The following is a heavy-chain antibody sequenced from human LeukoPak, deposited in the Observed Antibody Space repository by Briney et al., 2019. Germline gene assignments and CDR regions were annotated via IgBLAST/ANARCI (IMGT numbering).Heavy chain of an antibody. CDR1: GYTFTGHY. V-gene: IGHV1-2*02. J-gene: IGHJ4*02. D-gene: IGHD3-3*01. CDR3: SRSGGTYYVDN. Sequence: ASVKVSCKASGYTFTGHYIHWVRQAPGQGLEWMGWINSNSGGTNYAQNFQGRVTKTRDTSITTAYMELNSLRSDDTAVYFCSRSGGTYYVDNWGQGTLVTVSS. CDR2: INSNSGGT.